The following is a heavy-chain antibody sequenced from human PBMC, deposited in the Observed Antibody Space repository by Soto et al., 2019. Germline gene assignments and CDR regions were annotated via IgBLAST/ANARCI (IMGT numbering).Heavy chain of an antibody. Sequence: QVQLEQSGDEVKKPGASVKVSCKASGYIFVNYGIAWVRQAPGQGLERLGWISPYTGNTYYATKVKGRLTLTTDTSTSTAFMDLGSLISADTAVYYCAMVDLYVTPTPQDVWGQGTTVTVSS. D-gene: IGHD3-16*01. CDR1: GYIFVNYG. CDR3: AMVDLYVTPTPQDV. CDR2: ISPYTGNT. V-gene: IGHV1-18*01. J-gene: IGHJ6*02.